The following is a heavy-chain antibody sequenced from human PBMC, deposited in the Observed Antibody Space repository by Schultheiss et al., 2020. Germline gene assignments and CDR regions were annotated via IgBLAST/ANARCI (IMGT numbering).Heavy chain of an antibody. J-gene: IGHJ4*02. V-gene: IGHV3-21*03. D-gene: IGHD3-9*01. CDR2: ISSSSSYI. CDR1: GFTFSSYA. CDR3: TRDRPDYDILTGYLDY. Sequence: GGSLRLSCAASGFTFSSYAMHWVRQAPGKGLEWVSSISSSSSYIYYADSVKGRFTISRDNSKNTLYLQMNSLKTEDTAVYYCTRDRPDYDILTGYLDYWGQGTLVTVSS.